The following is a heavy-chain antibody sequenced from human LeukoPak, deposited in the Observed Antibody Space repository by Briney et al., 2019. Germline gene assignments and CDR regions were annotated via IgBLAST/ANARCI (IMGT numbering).Heavy chain of an antibody. CDR2: ISASGGTT. Sequence: GGSLRLSCAASGFTFSSYALSWVRQAPGKELEWVSVISASGGTTYYADSVKGRFTISRDTSKDTVYLQMHSLRAEDTAVYYCAKGDVLPSYPTFDYWGQGTLVTVSS. CDR1: GFTFSSYA. CDR3: AKGDVLPSYPTFDY. D-gene: IGHD3-9*01. V-gene: IGHV3-23*01. J-gene: IGHJ4*02.